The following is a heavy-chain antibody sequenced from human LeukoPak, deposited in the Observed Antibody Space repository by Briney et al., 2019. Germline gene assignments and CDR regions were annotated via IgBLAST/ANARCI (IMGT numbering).Heavy chain of an antibody. CDR1: GFTFSSYS. Sequence: GGSLRLSCAASGFTFSSYSMNWVRQAPGKGLEWVSSISSSSGYIYYADSVKGRFTISRDNAKNSLYLQMNSLRAEDTAVYYCARAKADYYDSSGYFPLNDYWGQGTLVTVSS. J-gene: IGHJ4*02. D-gene: IGHD3-22*01. V-gene: IGHV3-21*01. CDR2: ISSSSGYI. CDR3: ARAKADYYDSSGYFPLNDY.